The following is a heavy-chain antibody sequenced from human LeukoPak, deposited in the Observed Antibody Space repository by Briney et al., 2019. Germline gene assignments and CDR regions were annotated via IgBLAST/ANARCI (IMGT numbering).Heavy chain of an antibody. Sequence: ASVKVSCKASGYTFTGYYMHWVRQAPGQGLEWMGWINPNSGVTYYAQKFQGRVSMTRDTSISTAYMEVSRLRSDDSALYYCARLSTPNPYYFDYWGQGTLVTVSS. V-gene: IGHV1-2*02. J-gene: IGHJ4*02. D-gene: IGHD3-16*02. CDR2: INPNSGVT. CDR3: ARLSTPNPYYFDY. CDR1: GYTFTGYY.